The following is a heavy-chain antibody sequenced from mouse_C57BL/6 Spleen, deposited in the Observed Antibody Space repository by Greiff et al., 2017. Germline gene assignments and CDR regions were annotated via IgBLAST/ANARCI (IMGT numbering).Heavy chain of an antibody. Sequence: QVQLKQPGAELVKPGASVKMSCKASGYTFTSYWITWVKQRPGQGLEWIGDIYPGSGSTNYNEKFKSKATLTVDTSSSTAYMQLSSLTSEDSAVYYCARRGGYYYGSSYSYYFDYWGQGTTLTVSS. J-gene: IGHJ2*01. CDR2: IYPGSGST. V-gene: IGHV1-55*01. D-gene: IGHD1-1*01. CDR3: ARRGGYYYGSSYSYYFDY. CDR1: GYTFTSYW.